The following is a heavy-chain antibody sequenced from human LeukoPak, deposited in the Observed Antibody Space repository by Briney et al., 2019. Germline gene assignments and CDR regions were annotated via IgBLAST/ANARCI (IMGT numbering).Heavy chain of an antibody. CDR1: GFNFSDYE. J-gene: IGHJ4*02. CDR2: TSTGGRTV. V-gene: IGHV3-48*03. CDR3: ARGGTVAYYFDH. Sequence: GGSLRLSCAASGFNFSDYEMNWLRQAPGKGLEWLSYTSTGGRTVKYADSVKGRFTISRDNARSSLYLQMTNLRVEDTAVYFCARGGTVAYYFDHWGQGILVAVSS. D-gene: IGHD4-23*01.